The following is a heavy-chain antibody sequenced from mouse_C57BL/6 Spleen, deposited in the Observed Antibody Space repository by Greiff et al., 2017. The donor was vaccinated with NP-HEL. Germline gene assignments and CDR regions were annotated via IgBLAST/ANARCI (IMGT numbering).Heavy chain of an antibody. J-gene: IGHJ2*01. D-gene: IGHD1-1*01. Sequence: VQLQQSGPELVKPGASVKMSCKASGYTFTDYNMHWVKQSHGKSLEWIGYINPNNGGTSYNQKFKGKATLTVNKSSSTAYMELRSLTSEDSAVYYCAREYYYGSSYCDYWGQGTTLTVSS. CDR2: INPNNGGT. CDR1: GYTFTDYN. V-gene: IGHV1-22*01. CDR3: AREYYYGSSYCDY.